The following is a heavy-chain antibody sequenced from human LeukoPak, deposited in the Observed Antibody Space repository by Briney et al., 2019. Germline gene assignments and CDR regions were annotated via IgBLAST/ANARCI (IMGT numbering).Heavy chain of an antibody. CDR3: ARDRSWNYYGMDV. V-gene: IGHV3-33*01. CDR1: GFTFTSYG. Sequence: GGSLRLSCAASGFTFTSYGMHWVRQAPGKGLEWVAVNKYYADSVKGRFTISRDNSKNTLYLQMNSLRAEDTAVYYCARDRSWNYYGMDVWGQGTTVTVSS. D-gene: IGHD2-15*01. J-gene: IGHJ6*02. CDR2: NK.